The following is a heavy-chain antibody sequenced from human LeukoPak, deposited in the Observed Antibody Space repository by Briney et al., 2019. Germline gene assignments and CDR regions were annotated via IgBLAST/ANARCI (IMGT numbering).Heavy chain of an antibody. CDR3: ARSPQYCGSDCFSDY. V-gene: IGHV3-21*01. CDR2: ISSSSSYI. CDR1: GFTFSSYS. J-gene: IGHJ4*02. Sequence: GGSLRLSCAASGFTFSSYSMNWVRQAPGKGLEWVSSISSSSSYIYYADSVKGRFTISRDNAKNSLYLQMNSLRAEDTAVYCCARSPQYCGSDCFSDYWGQGTLVTVSS. D-gene: IGHD2-21*02.